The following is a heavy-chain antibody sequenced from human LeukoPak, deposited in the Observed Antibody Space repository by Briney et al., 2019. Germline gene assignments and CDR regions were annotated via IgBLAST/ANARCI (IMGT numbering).Heavy chain of an antibody. CDR2: ISGSGSST. CDR3: ARDSRPHSSGHNWFDP. Sequence: QPGGSLRLSCAASGFTFSPYSMNWVRQAPGKGLEWVSTISGSGSSTYDADSVKGRFTISRDNSKNTLYLQMNSLRAEDTAVYYCARDSRPHSSGHNWFDPWGQGTLVTVSS. CDR1: GFTFSPYS. J-gene: IGHJ5*02. V-gene: IGHV3-23*01. D-gene: IGHD6-19*01.